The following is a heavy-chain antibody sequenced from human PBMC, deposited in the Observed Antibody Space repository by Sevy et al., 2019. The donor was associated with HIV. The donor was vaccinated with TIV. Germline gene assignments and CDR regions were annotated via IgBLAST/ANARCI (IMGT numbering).Heavy chain of an antibody. V-gene: IGHV1-18*01. Sequence: ASLKVSCKVSGYTFTSYRITWVRQAPGQGLESMGWISPHNGDTKYAQKFQGRVTMITDTSTNTAYMELRSLGSDDTAIYYCARAYCGGGRCYSLAYWGQGTLVTVSS. CDR1: GYTFTSYR. CDR3: ARAYCGGGRCYSLAY. J-gene: IGHJ4*02. CDR2: ISPHNGDT. D-gene: IGHD2-15*01.